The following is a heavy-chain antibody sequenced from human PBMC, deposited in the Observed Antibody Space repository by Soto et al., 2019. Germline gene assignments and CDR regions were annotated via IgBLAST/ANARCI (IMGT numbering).Heavy chain of an antibody. V-gene: IGHV4-61*03. Sequence: QVQLQESGPGLVKPSETLSLTCTVSGDSVTSGSIYWSWIRQPPGKGLEWIGYVHYTGSTNCNPSLKSRVAISVDTSKNHFSLTLSSVTAADTAVYYCARDRGNFGVVLADFYQYGMDVWGQGTTVTVSS. CDR2: VHYTGST. D-gene: IGHD3-3*01. CDR1: GDSVTSGSIY. J-gene: IGHJ6*02. CDR3: ARDRGNFGVVLADFYQYGMDV.